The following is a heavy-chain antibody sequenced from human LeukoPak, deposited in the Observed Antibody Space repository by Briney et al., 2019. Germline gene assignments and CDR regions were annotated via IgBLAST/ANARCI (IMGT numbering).Heavy chain of an antibody. CDR2: ISSASNTI. Sequence: GGSLRLSCAASGFTFSSYSMNWVRQAPGKGLEWVSYISSASNTIYYADSVKGRFTISRDNAKNSLYLQINSLRAEDTAMYYCARDGWFGDYNWFDPWGQGTLVTVSS. CDR1: GFTFSSYS. V-gene: IGHV3-48*01. D-gene: IGHD3-10*01. CDR3: ARDGWFGDYNWFDP. J-gene: IGHJ5*02.